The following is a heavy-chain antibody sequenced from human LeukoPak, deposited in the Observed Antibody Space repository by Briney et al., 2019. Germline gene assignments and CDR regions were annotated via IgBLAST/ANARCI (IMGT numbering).Heavy chain of an antibody. J-gene: IGHJ4*02. D-gene: IGHD2-2*01. Sequence: GGSLRLSCAASGFTFSSYWMSWVRQAPGKGLEWVANIKQDGSEKYYVDSVKGRFTISRDNAKNSLYLQMNSLRAEDTAVYYCARDGEYCSSTSCYFDYWGQGTLVTVSS. CDR3: ARDGEYCSSTSCYFDY. V-gene: IGHV3-7*01. CDR1: GFTFSSYW. CDR2: IKQDGSEK.